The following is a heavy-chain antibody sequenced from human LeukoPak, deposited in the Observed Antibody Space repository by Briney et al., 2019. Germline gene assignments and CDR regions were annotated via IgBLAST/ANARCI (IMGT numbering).Heavy chain of an antibody. D-gene: IGHD5-18*01. CDR1: GFTFSSYS. V-gene: IGHV3-21*01. CDR2: ISSSSYI. CDR3: ARGGYSYGFYN. J-gene: IGHJ4*02. Sequence: KAGGSLRLSCAASGFTFSSYSMNWVRQAPGKGLEWVSSISSSSYIYYADSVKGRFTISRDNAKNSLYLQMNSLRAEDTAVYYCARGGYSYGFYNWGQGTLVTVSS.